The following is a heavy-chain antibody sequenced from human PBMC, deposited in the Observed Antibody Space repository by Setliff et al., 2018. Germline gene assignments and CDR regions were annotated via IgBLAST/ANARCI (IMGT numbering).Heavy chain of an antibody. D-gene: IGHD3-22*01. CDR1: GYTFTSYG. Sequence: ASVKVSCKASGYTFTSYGISWVRQAPGQGLEWMGWISAYSGGTNYAQKFQGWVNMTRDTSISTAYMELSRLRSDDTAVYYCARDGRDYYDSSGYYFRYYYYGMDVWGQGTTVTVSS. J-gene: IGHJ6*02. CDR3: ARDGRDYYDSSGYYFRYYYYGMDV. CDR2: ISAYSGGT. V-gene: IGHV1-2*04.